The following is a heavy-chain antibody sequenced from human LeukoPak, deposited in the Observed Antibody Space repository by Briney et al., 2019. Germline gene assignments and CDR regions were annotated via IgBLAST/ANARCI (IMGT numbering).Heavy chain of an antibody. CDR1: GLIFDDYA. CDR2: VSWKSDTV. D-gene: IGHD3-10*01. Sequence: GGSLRLSCAASGLIFDDYAMHWVRQAPGKGLEWVSGVSWKSDTVVYADSVKGRFTISRDNAKNSLYLQMNGLRAEDTALYYCAKSGKDGLLWFGELVSNYYYMDVWGKGTTVTVSS. J-gene: IGHJ6*03. CDR3: AKSGKDGLLWFGELVSNYYYMDV. V-gene: IGHV3-9*01.